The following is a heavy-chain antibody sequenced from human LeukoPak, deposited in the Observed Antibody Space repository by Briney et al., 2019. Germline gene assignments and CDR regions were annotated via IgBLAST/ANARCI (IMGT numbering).Heavy chain of an antibody. CDR2: IKSKTDGGTT. CDR1: GFTFSNAW. Sequence: PGGSLRLSCGASGFTFSNAWMSWVRQAPGKGLEWVGRIKSKTDGGTTDYAAPVKGRFTISRDDSKNTLYLQMNSLKTEDTAVYYCTTVNTAAGDAFDIWGQGTMVTVSS. D-gene: IGHD6-19*01. J-gene: IGHJ3*02. V-gene: IGHV3-15*01. CDR3: TTVNTAAGDAFDI.